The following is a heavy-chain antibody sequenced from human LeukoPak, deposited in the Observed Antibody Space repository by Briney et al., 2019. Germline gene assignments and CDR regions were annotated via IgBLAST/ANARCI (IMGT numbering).Heavy chain of an antibody. D-gene: IGHD2-15*01. Sequence: GDSLKISCKGSGYSFTSYWIGWVRQMPGKGLEWMGIIYASDSDTRYSPSFQGQVTISADMSISIAFRQWSSLKASDTAMYYCAICSGGSCYLNYIDYWGQGTLVTVSS. CDR3: AICSGGSCYLNYIDY. CDR1: GYSFTSYW. J-gene: IGHJ4*02. CDR2: IYASDSDT. V-gene: IGHV5-51*01.